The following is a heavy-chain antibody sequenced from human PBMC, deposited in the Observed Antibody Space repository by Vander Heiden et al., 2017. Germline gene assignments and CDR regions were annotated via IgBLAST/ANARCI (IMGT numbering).Heavy chain of an antibody. D-gene: IGHD4-17*01. J-gene: IGHJ5*02. V-gene: IGHV3-7*01. CDR3: ARGLGWFDP. CDR1: GFTFSSYW. CDR2: IKQDGREK. Sequence: EVQLLESGGGLVQPGGSLRLSCAASGFTFSSYWMSWVRQAPGKGLEWVANIKQDGREKHYVDSVKGRFTTSRDNAKKSLFLKMNSLRVEDTAVDYCARGLGWFDPWGQGTLVSVSS.